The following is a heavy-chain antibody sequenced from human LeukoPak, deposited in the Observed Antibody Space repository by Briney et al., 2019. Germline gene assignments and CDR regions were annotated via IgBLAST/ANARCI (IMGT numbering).Heavy chain of an antibody. Sequence: GGSLRLSCTASGFTFSTYWMSWVRQAPGKGLEWVANIKHDGSETNYVDSVRGRFTLSRDNARNSMYLQMSSLGAEDTALYYCVRDKRTIFRAEHYGMDVWGQGTTVTVSS. V-gene: IGHV3-7*05. CDR3: VRDKRTIFRAEHYGMDV. CDR1: GFTFSTYW. J-gene: IGHJ6*02. D-gene: IGHD3-3*01. CDR2: IKHDGSET.